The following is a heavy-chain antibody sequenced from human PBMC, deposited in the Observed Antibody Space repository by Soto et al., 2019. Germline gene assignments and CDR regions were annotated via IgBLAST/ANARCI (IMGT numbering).Heavy chain of an antibody. CDR2: IVAGGDST. J-gene: IGHJ4*02. CDR1: GFTFSSYA. V-gene: IGHV3-23*01. D-gene: IGHD7-27*01. CDR3: AKSGSYNRGLYYFDS. Sequence: GESLKISCAASGFTFSSYAMSWVRQAPGKGLEWVSGIVAGGDSTYYAGSVGGRFAGSVKGRFAISRDNSKNTLYLQMNSLRAEDTAVYFCAKSGSYNRGLYYFDSWGQGALVTVSS.